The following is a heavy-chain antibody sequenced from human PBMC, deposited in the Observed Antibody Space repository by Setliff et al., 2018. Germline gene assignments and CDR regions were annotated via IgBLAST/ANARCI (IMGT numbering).Heavy chain of an antibody. CDR1: GFNFSDYA. CDR3: AKDLTQSDY. J-gene: IGHJ4*02. V-gene: IGHV3-23*01. Sequence: GGSLRLSCEASGFNFSDYAMTWVRQAPGKGLEWVSAIGDSGSTTYYADSVRGRFTVSRDNSRNILYLQMNSLRAEDTAVYYCAKDLTQSDYWGQGTQVTVSS. D-gene: IGHD7-27*01. CDR2: IGDSGSTT.